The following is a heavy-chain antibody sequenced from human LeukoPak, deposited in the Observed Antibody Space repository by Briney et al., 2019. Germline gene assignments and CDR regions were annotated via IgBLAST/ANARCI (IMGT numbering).Heavy chain of an antibody. CDR1: AFTVSSNY. J-gene: IGHJ4*02. CDR2: IYSGGST. V-gene: IGHV3-53*01. Sequence: GGSLRLSCAASAFTVSSNYMSWVRQAPGKGLEWVSVIYSGGSTYYADSVKGRFTISRDNSKNTLYLQMNSLRAEDTAVYYCARDRVSLFDYWGQGTLVTVSS. CDR3: ARDRVSLFDY.